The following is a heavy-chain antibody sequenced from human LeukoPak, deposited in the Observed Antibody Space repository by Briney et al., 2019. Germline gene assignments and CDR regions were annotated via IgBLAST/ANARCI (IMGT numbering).Heavy chain of an antibody. D-gene: IGHD3-22*01. Sequence: GGSLRLSCAASGFTFSNFLMTWVRQAPGKGPEWVSAISGSGGDTYYADSVKGRFTISRDNSKNTLYLQMNSLRAEDTAVYYCAKETLPTYYYDSSGYYPDDYWGQGTLVTVSS. CDR3: AKETLPTYYYDSSGYYPDDY. J-gene: IGHJ4*02. V-gene: IGHV3-23*01. CDR2: ISGSGGDT. CDR1: GFTFSNFL.